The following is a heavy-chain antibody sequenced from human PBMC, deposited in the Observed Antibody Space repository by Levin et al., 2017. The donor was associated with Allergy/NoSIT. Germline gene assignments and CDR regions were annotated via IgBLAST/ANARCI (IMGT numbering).Heavy chain of an antibody. CDR1: GFTVSSNY. V-gene: IGHV3-53*01. J-gene: IGHJ3*02. CDR2: IYSGGST. CDR3: ARQVHADAFDI. Sequence: RGESLKISCAASGFTVSSNYMSWVRQAPGKGLEWVSVIYSGGSTYSADSVKGRFTISRDNSKNTLYLQMNSLRAEDTAVYHCARQVHADAFDIWGQGTMVTVSS.